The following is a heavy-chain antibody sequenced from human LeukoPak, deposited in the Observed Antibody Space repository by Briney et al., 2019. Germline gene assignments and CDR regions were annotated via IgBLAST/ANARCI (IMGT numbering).Heavy chain of an antibody. V-gene: IGHV3-23*01. CDR3: AKIVAISGRPREGFDY. CDR2: ISGTGNSP. J-gene: IGHJ4*02. Sequence: GGSLRLSCAASGFTVSSKYMSWVRQAPGKGLEWVSAISGTGNSPYYGDSVKGRFTTSRDNSKNTLYLQMNSLRAEDTAVYYCAKIVAISGRPREGFDYWGQGTLVTVSS. CDR1: GFTVSSKY. D-gene: IGHD1-26*01.